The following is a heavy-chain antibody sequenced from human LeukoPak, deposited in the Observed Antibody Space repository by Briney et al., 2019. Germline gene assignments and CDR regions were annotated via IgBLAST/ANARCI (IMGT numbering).Heavy chain of an antibody. J-gene: IGHJ4*02. D-gene: IGHD3-22*01. V-gene: IGHV1-18*01. CDR3: ARGDSRGYPLTIDY. CDR1: GYTFTSYG. Sequence: ASVKVSCKASGYTFTSYGISWVRQAPGQGLEWMGWISAYNGNTNYPQKLQGRVTMTTDTSTSTAYMELRSLRSDDTAMYYCARGDSRGYPLTIDYWGQGTLVTVSS. CDR2: ISAYNGNT.